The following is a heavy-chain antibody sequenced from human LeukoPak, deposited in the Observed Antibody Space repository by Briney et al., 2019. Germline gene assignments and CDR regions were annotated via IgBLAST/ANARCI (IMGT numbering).Heavy chain of an antibody. J-gene: IGHJ5*02. CDR1: GGSISSSSYY. Sequence: SETLSLTCTVSGGSISSSSYYWGWIRQPPGKGLEWIGSIYYSGSTYYNPSLKSRVTISVDTSKNQFSLKLSSVTAADTAVYYCARILWFGELFWFDPWGQGTLVTVSS. CDR2: IYYSGST. D-gene: IGHD3-10*01. CDR3: ARILWFGELFWFDP. V-gene: IGHV4-39*01.